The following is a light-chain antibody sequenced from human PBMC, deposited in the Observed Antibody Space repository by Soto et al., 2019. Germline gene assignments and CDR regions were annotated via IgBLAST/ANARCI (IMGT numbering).Light chain of an antibody. Sequence: DLQMTQSPSSLSASVGDRVTITCRASQGISNYLAWYQQKPGKVPKLLIYAASTLQAGSPSRFSGSGSGTDFTLTISSLQPEDVATYYCQKYNSAPRTFGQGPKVEIK. J-gene: IGKJ1*01. CDR2: AAS. V-gene: IGKV1-27*01. CDR1: QGISNY. CDR3: QKYNSAPRT.